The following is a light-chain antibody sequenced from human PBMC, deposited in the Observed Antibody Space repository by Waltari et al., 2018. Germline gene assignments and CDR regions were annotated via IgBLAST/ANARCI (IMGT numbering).Light chain of an antibody. Sequence: QSALTQPASVSGSPGQSITISCTGTSSDVGGYNYVSWYQQHPGKAPKLMIYDVSKRPSGVSNRFSGSKSGNTASLTISGLQAEDEADYYCCSYAGSSPVLFGGGTKLTVL. V-gene: IGLV2-23*02. CDR2: DVS. CDR1: SSDVGGYNY. CDR3: CSYAGSSPVL. J-gene: IGLJ2*01.